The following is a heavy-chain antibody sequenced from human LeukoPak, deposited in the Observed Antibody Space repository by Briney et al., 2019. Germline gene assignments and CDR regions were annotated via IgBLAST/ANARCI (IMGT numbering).Heavy chain of an antibody. Sequence: GGSLRLSCAASGFTFSSYSMNWVRQAPGKGLEWVSSISSSSSYIYYADSVKGRFTISRDNAKNSLYLQMNSLRAEDTAVYYCASGNIGSGYTPLYWGQGTLVTVSS. CDR2: ISSSSSYI. V-gene: IGHV3-21*01. CDR1: GFTFSSYS. D-gene: IGHD5-12*01. J-gene: IGHJ4*02. CDR3: ASGNIGSGYTPLY.